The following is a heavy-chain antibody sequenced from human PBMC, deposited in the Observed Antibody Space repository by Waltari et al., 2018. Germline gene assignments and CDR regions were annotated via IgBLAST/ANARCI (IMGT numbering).Heavy chain of an antibody. CDR3: ATAPPTSGYLMFDY. D-gene: IGHD3-22*01. V-gene: IGHV1-69-2*01. J-gene: IGHJ4*02. CDR2: VDPRDGEA. CDR1: GYTFTDYY. Sequence: EVQLVQSGAEVKKPGATVKISCKASGYTFTDYYMHWVQQAPGKGLERMGRVDPRDGEARYAERFQGRVTITSDTSTDTAYMGLSSLVSEDTAVYYCATAPPTSGYLMFDYWGQGTLVTVSS.